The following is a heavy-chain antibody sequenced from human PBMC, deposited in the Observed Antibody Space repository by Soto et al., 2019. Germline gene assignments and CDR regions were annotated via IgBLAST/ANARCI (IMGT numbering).Heavy chain of an antibody. J-gene: IGHJ5*02. CDR3: ASWARYCSSTSCYNWFDP. D-gene: IGHD2-2*01. CDR2: ISAYNGNT. CDR1: GHTFTSYG. Sequence: ASVKVSCKASGHTFTSYGISWVRQAPGQGLEWMGWISAYNGNTNYAQKLQGRVTMTTDTSTSTAYMELRSLRSDDTAVYYCASWARYCSSTSCYNWFDPWGQGTLVTVSS. V-gene: IGHV1-18*04.